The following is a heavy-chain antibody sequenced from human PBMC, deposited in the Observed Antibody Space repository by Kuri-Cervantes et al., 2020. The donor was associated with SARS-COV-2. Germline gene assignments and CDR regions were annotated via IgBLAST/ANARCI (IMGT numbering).Heavy chain of an antibody. D-gene: IGHD3-3*01. V-gene: IGHV4-59*08. CDR3: ARPASTYGELFWSGPNVDAFDI. CDR1: SGSISSYY. Sequence: SETLSLTSTASSGSISSYYWSWIRQPLGKGLEWIGYIYYSGSTYYNPSLKSRVTISVDTSKNQFSLKLSSVTAADTAVYYCARPASTYGELFWSGPNVDAFDIWGQGTMVTVSS. J-gene: IGHJ3*02. CDR2: IYYSGST.